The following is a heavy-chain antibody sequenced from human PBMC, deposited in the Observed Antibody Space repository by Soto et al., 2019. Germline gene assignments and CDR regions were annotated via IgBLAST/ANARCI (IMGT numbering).Heavy chain of an antibody. Sequence: SETLSLTCSVSGCSIRSANWWTWVRQPPGKGLEWIGEIYHGGSTSYNPSLKSRVTLSLDKFKNHFSLNLTSVTAADTAVYYCARLSFSYGVDVWGQGTTVTVSS. CDR2: IYHGGST. V-gene: IGHV4-4*02. CDR3: ARLSFSYGVDV. CDR1: GCSIRSANW. J-gene: IGHJ6*02.